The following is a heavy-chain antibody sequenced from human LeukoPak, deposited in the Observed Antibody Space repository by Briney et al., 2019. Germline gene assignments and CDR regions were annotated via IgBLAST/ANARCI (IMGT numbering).Heavy chain of an antibody. CDR2: IFRTGST. CDR1: GGSIGSSSYY. Sequence: ASETLSLTCSVSGGSIGSSSYYWGWIRQPPGKGLEWIGSIFRTGSTYYSASLKSRVSISVDTSKNHIALKVTSVTAADTAVYFCARRVGFYGSGSLNYFDPWGQGILVSVSS. V-gene: IGHV4-39*02. D-gene: IGHD3-10*01. CDR3: ARRVGFYGSGSLNYFDP. J-gene: IGHJ5*01.